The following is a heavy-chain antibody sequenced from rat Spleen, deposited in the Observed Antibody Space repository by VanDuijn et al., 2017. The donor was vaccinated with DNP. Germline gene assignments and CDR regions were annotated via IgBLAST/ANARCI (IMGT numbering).Heavy chain of an antibody. Sequence: EVQLQESGPGLVKPSQSLSLTCSVTGYSITSHYWTWIRKFPGHKLEWMGYINSAGSIEYNPSLKGRISITSDTSKNQFFLQVNSVTTDDTATYYCTRGDILRSFDYWGQGVMVTVSS. D-gene: IGHD1-6*01. V-gene: IGHV3-3*01. CDR2: INSAGSI. CDR1: GYSITSHY. J-gene: IGHJ2*01. CDR3: TRGDILRSFDY.